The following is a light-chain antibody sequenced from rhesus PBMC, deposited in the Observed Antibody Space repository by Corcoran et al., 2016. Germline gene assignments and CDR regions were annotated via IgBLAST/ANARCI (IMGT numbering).Light chain of an antibody. CDR1: ENVNNY. V-gene: IGKV1-74*01. CDR2: KAS. CDR3: QHGMVVLT. Sequence: DIQMTQSPSSLSASVGDKVTINCRASENVNNYLNWYQQKPGKAPKLLINKASTLQSGVPSRVSGSGSGTDYTFTISRLQPEYVATYSCQHGMVVLTFVGGPKVELK. J-gene: IGKJ4*01.